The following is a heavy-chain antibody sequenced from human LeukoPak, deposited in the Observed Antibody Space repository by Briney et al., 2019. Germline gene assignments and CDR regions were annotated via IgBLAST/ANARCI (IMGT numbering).Heavy chain of an antibody. Sequence: GGSLRLSCSASGFTFTSYSMHWVRQAPGKGLEYVSAINDNGGSTYYGDSVKGRFTISRDNSKNTLYLQMSSLRGDDTAIYYCVSRTSSGWYDFWGQGTLVMVSS. CDR3: VSRTSSGWYDF. V-gene: IGHV3-64D*09. D-gene: IGHD6-19*01. CDR1: GFTFTSYS. J-gene: IGHJ5*01. CDR2: INDNGGST.